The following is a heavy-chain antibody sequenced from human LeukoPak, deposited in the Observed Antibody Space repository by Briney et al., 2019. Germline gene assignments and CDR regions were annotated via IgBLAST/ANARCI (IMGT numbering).Heavy chain of an antibody. D-gene: IGHD2-21*01. V-gene: IGHV4-59*01. CDR3: ARDSECGGDCYGVYFQH. J-gene: IGHJ1*01. Sequence: PSETLSLTCTVSGGSISIYYWSWIRQPPGKGLEWIGYIYYSGSTNYNPSLESRVTISVDTSKNQFSLKLSSVTAADTAVYYCARDSECGGDCYGVYFQHWGQGTLVTVSS. CDR2: IYYSGST. CDR1: GGSISIYY.